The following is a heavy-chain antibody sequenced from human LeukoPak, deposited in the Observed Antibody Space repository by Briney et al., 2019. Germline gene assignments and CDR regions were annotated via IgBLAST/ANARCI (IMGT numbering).Heavy chain of an antibody. J-gene: IGHJ4*02. CDR3: ARDRGYSYGAPTFNN. D-gene: IGHD5-18*01. V-gene: IGHV3-13*01. CDR1: GFTFSSYD. CDR2: IGTAGDT. Sequence: QSGGSLRLSCAASGFTFSSYDMHWVRQATGKGLEWVSAIGTAGDTYYPGSVKGRFTISRENVKNSLYLQMNSLRAEDTAVYYCARDRGYSYGAPTFNNWGQGTLVTVSS.